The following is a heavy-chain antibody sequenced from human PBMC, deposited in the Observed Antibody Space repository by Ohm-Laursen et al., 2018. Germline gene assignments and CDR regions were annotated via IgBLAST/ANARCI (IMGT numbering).Heavy chain of an antibody. CDR3: AKGGSVVDAFDI. D-gene: IGHD2-15*01. J-gene: IGHJ3*02. Sequence: SLRLSCSASGFTFDDYAMHWVRHAPGKGLEWVSGISWNSGSIGYADSVKGRFTISRDNAKNSLYLHMNSLRPEDTALYYCAKGGSVVDAFDIWGQGTMVTVPS. CDR1: GFTFDDYA. V-gene: IGHV3-9*01. CDR2: ISWNSGSI.